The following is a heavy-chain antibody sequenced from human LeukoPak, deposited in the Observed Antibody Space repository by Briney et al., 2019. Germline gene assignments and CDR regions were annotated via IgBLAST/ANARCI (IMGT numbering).Heavy chain of an antibody. CDR2: IYYSGST. CDR1: GGSISSYY. Sequence: SETLSLTCTVSGGSISSYYWSWIRQPPGKGLEWIGYIYYSGSTNYNPSLKSRVTITVDTSKNQFSLKLSSVTAADTAVYYCARDAGPYYFDYWGQGTLVTVSS. J-gene: IGHJ4*02. CDR3: ARDAGPYYFDY. V-gene: IGHV4-59*01.